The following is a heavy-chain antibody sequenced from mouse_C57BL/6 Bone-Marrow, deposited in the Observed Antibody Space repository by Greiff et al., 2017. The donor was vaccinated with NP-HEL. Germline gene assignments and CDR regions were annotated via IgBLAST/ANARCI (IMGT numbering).Heavy chain of an antibody. D-gene: IGHD1-1*01. CDR2: IYPSDSET. CDR1: GYTFTSYW. CDR3: ARERELLRGSAMDY. V-gene: IGHV1-61*01. Sequence: VQLQQPGAELVRPGSSVKLSCKASGYTFTSYWMDWVKQRPGQGLEWIGNIYPSDSETHYNQKFKDKATLTVDKSSSTAYMQLSSLTSEDSAVYYCARERELLRGSAMDYWGQGTSVTVSS. J-gene: IGHJ4*01.